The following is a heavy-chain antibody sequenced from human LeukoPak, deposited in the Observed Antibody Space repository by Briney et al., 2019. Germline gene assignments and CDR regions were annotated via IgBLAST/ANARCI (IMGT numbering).Heavy chain of an antibody. D-gene: IGHD3-22*01. CDR1: GGSISSYY. J-gene: IGHJ4*02. CDR3: ARENPSGYYNRPIDY. Sequence: PSETLSLTYTVSGGSISSYYWSWIRQPPGKGLEWIGYIYYSGSTNYNPSLKSRVTISVDTSKNQFSLKLSSVTAADTAVYYCARENPSGYYNRPIDYWGQGTLVTVSS. CDR2: IYYSGST. V-gene: IGHV4-59*01.